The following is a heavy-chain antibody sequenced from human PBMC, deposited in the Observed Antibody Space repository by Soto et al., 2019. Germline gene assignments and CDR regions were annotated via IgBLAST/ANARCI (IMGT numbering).Heavy chain of an antibody. J-gene: IGHJ4*02. Sequence: EVELVESGGGLIQPGGSLRLSCAASGFTVNTKHMSWVRQAPGKGLEWVSVFYSGGDTNYADSVKGRFTISRDSAKNTLYLYRNSRRLDDTALYYCVGAMGSGSAAGVYWGQGTLVTVSS. V-gene: IGHV3-53*01. D-gene: IGHD6-25*01. CDR2: FYSGGDT. CDR3: VGAMGSGSAAGVY. CDR1: GFTVNTKH.